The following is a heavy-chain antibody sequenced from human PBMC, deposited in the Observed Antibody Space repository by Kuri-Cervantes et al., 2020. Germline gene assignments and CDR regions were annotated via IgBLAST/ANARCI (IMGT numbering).Heavy chain of an antibody. CDR2: IYYSGST. D-gene: IGHD2-15*01. CDR1: GASISSSSYY. V-gene: IGHV4-39*01. Sequence: ESLKISCTVSGASISSSSYYWGWIRQPPGKGLEWIGSIYYSGSTYYNPSLKGRVTISVDTSKNQFSLKLSSVTAADTAVYYCARLLKGYYYFDYWGQGTLVTVSS. CDR3: ARLLKGYYYFDY. J-gene: IGHJ4*02.